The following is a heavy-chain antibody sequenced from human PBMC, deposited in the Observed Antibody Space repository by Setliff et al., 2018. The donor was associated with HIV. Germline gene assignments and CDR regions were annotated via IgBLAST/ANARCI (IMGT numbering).Heavy chain of an antibody. CDR1: GFTFDDYG. CDR2: INWNGGST. J-gene: IGHJ3*02. D-gene: IGHD3-9*01. V-gene: IGHV3-20*04. Sequence: PWGSLRLSCAASGFTFDDYGMSWVRQAPGKGLEWVSGINWNGGSTGYADSVKGRFTISRDNAKNSLYLQMNSLRAEDTALYYCASPPVRYFDRNHDAFDIWGQGTMVTVSS. CDR3: ASPPVRYFDRNHDAFDI.